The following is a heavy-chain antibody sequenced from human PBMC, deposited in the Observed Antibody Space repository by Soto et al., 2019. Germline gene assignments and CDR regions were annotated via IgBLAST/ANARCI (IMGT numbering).Heavy chain of an antibody. CDR3: ANVSEGSMITFGGVLAY. D-gene: IGHD3-16*02. CDR2: ISFDGKIK. V-gene: IGHV3-30*18. CDR1: GFTFSTYA. Sequence: QVQLVESGGGVVQPGRSLRISCAASGFTFSTYAMHWVRQAPGKGLEWVTVISFDGKIKYYADSVKGRFTISRDNSKNTVYLQMDSLRAEDTAVYYCANVSEGSMITFGGVLAYWGQGNLVSVSS. J-gene: IGHJ4*02.